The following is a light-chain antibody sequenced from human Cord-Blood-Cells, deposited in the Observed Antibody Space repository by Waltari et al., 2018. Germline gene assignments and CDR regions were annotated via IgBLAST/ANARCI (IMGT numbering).Light chain of an antibody. CDR2: DVS. CDR1: SSDVGGYNY. J-gene: IGLJ2*01. V-gene: IGLV2-11*01. Sequence: QSALTQPRPVSGSPGQSVTISCIGTSSDVGGYNYVSCYQQHPGKAPKRMIYDVSKRPSVVPDRFSGSKSGNTASLTISGLQAEDEADYYCCSYAGSYTYVVFGGGTKLTVL. CDR3: CSYAGSYTYVV.